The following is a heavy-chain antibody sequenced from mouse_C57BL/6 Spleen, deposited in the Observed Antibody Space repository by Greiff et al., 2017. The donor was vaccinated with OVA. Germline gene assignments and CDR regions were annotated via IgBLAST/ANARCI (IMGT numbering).Heavy chain of an antibody. Sequence: QVQLQQPGAELVKPGASVKLSCKASGYTFTSYWMHWVKQRPGQGLEWIGMIHPNSGSTNYNEKFKSKATLTVDKSSSTAYMQLSSLTSEDSAVYYCARVITTVVAHFDDWGQGTTLTVSS. CDR3: ARVITTVVAHFDD. D-gene: IGHD1-1*01. V-gene: IGHV1-64*01. CDR2: IHPNSGST. CDR1: GYTFTSYW. J-gene: IGHJ2*01.